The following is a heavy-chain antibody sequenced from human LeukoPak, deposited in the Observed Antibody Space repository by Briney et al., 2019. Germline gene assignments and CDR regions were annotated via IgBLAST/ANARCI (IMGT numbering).Heavy chain of an antibody. CDR1: GFTFSSYW. Sequence: GRSLRLSCAASGFTFSSYWMHWVRQAPGKGLVWVSHINSDGSSTSYADSVKGRFTISRDNAKNTLYLQMNSLRAEDTAVFYCAREGDYRNPFDYWGQGTLATVSS. D-gene: IGHD4-11*01. CDR3: AREGDYRNPFDY. J-gene: IGHJ4*02. CDR2: INSDGSST. V-gene: IGHV3-74*01.